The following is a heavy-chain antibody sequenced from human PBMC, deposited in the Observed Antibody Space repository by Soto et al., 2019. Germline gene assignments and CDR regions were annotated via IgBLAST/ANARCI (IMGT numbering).Heavy chain of an antibody. V-gene: IGHV1-69*01. CDR2: TIPNFGTA. J-gene: IGHJ4*02. CDR3: AGGWGHSDSSGYYMYFDV. Sequence: QVQLVQSGAEVKKPGSSVKVSCKASGGGSFSSFSITWVRQAPRQGLEWMGGTIPNFGTADYAQKFQDRVTLSADEKTRTAYMELRSLTSEDTAVYYCAGGWGHSDSSGYYMYFDVWGQGTPVTVS. CDR1: GGGSFSSFS. D-gene: IGHD3-22*01.